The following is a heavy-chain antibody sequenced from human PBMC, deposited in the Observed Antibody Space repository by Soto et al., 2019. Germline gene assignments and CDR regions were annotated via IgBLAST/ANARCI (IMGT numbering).Heavy chain of an antibody. J-gene: IGHJ6*02. CDR3: SRGDREDTAVVIGARPGEYGMDV. D-gene: IGHD2-15*01. CDR1: GFTFSIYA. CDR2: ISYDGARK. Sequence: GGSLRLSCAASGFTFSIYAMHWVRQAPGKGLEWVAVISYDGARKAYTNSVEGRFTISRDTSKNTLYLQMNSLRVEDTAAYYCSRGDREDTAVVIGARPGEYGMDVWGQGTTVTVSS. V-gene: IGHV3-30-3*01.